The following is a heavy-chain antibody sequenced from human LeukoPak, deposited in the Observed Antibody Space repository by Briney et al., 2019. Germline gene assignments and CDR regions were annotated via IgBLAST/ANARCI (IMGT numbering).Heavy chain of an antibody. CDR3: ARDFGGYDAFDI. J-gene: IGHJ3*02. CDR1: GFTFSSYW. V-gene: IGHV3-53*01. D-gene: IGHD2-15*01. Sequence: GGSLRLSCAASGFTFSSYWMSWVRQAPGKGLEWASVIYSGGSTYYADSVKGRFTISRDNSKNTLYLQMNSLRAEDTAVYYCARDFGGYDAFDIWGQGTMVTVSS. CDR2: IYSGGST.